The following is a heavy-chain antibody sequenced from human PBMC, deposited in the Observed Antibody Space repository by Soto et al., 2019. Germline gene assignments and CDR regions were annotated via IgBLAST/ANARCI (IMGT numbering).Heavy chain of an antibody. CDR2: IIPIFGTA. Sequence: SVKVSCKASGGTFSSYAISWVRQAPGQGLEWMGGIIPIFGTANYAQKFQGRVTITADESTSTAYMELSSLRSEDTAVYYCARNYYYDSSGYYHFDYWGQGTLVTVSS. D-gene: IGHD3-22*01. J-gene: IGHJ4*02. V-gene: IGHV1-69*13. CDR3: ARNYYYDSSGYYHFDY. CDR1: GGTFSSYA.